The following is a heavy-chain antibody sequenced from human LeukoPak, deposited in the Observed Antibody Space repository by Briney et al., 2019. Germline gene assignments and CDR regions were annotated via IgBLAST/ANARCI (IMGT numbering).Heavy chain of an antibody. Sequence: GGSLRLSCAASGFTFSNAWMSWVRQAPGKGLEWVSVIYSGGSRYYSDSVKGRFTISRDNSKNTLYLQMNSLRDADTAVYYCARGGPAAGRFDYWGQGTLVTVSS. CDR3: ARGGPAAGRFDY. CDR1: GFTFSNAW. J-gene: IGHJ4*02. V-gene: IGHV3-66*01. D-gene: IGHD1-14*01. CDR2: IYSGGSR.